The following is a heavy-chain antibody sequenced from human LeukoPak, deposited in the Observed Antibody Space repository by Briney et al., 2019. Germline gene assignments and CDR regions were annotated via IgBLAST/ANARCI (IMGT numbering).Heavy chain of an antibody. J-gene: IGHJ4*02. Sequence: SVKVSCKASGGTFSSYAISWVRQAPGQGLEWMGGIIPIFGTANYAQKFQGRVTITTDESTSTAYMELSSLRSEDTAVYYCAREGHYYDGSGYVSPYYFDYRGQGTLVTVSS. CDR1: GGTFSSYA. CDR3: AREGHYYDGSGYVSPYYFDY. D-gene: IGHD3-22*01. V-gene: IGHV1-69*05. CDR2: IIPIFGTA.